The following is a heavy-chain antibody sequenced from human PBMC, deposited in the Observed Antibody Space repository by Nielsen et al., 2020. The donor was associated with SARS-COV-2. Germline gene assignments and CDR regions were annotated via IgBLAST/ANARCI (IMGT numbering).Heavy chain of an antibody. CDR3: ATDIVSTGGDFDY. CDR2: FDPEDGET. J-gene: IGHJ4*02. D-gene: IGHD2-15*01. CDR1: GYTFTSYY. V-gene: IGHV1-24*01. Sequence: ASVKVSCKASGYTFTSYYMHWVRQAPGQGLEWMGGFDPEDGETIYAQKFQGRVTMTEDTSTDTAYMELSSLRSEDTAVYYCATDIVSTGGDFDYWGQGTLVTVSS.